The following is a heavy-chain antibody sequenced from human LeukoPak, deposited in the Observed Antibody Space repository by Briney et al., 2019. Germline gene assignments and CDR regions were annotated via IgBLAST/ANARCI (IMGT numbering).Heavy chain of an antibody. CDR2: INHSGST. J-gene: IGHJ5*02. V-gene: IGHV4-34*01. D-gene: IGHD3-3*01. Sequence: TSETLSLTCAVYGGSFSGHYWSWIRQPPGKGLEWIGEINHSGSTNYNPSLKSRVTISVGTSKNQFSLKLSSVTAADTAVYYCARAPYYDFWSSYPTKLRANWFDPWGQGTLVTVSS. CDR1: GGSFSGHY. CDR3: ARAPYYDFWSSYPTKLRANWFDP.